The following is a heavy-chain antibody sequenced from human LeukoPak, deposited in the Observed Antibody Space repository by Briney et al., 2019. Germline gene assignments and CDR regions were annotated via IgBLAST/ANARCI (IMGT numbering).Heavy chain of an antibody. J-gene: IGHJ4*02. CDR3: ARMDCSSTSCYEFDY. D-gene: IGHD2-2*01. CDR2: INTNTGNP. CDR1: GYTFTRYA. Sequence: ASVKVSCKASGYTFTRYAMNWVRQAPGQGLEWMGWINTNTGNPTYAQGFTGRFVFSLDTSVSTAYLQISSLKAEDTAVYYCARMDCSSTSCYEFDYWGQGTLVTVSS. V-gene: IGHV7-4-1*02.